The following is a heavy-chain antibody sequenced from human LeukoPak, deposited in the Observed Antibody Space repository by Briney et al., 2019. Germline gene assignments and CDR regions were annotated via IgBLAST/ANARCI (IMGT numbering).Heavy chain of an antibody. CDR2: ISSSSSYI. CDR3: AREADYAGIDY. Sequence: GGSLRLSCAASGFTFSSYWMSWVRQAPGKGLEWVSSISSSSSYIYYADSVKGRFTISRDNAKNSLYLQMNSLRAEDTAVYYCAREADYAGIDYWGQGTLVTVSS. J-gene: IGHJ4*02. CDR1: GFTFSSYW. D-gene: IGHD4-17*01. V-gene: IGHV3-21*01.